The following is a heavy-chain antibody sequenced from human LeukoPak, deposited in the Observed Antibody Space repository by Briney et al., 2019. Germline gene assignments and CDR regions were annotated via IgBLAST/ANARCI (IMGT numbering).Heavy chain of an antibody. CDR3: ARGGGYCSSTSCYYGMDV. CDR1: GFTFSNYE. CDR2: ISSSGSTI. Sequence: PGGSLRLSCAASGFTFSNYEMNCVRQAPGKGLEWVSYISSSGSTIYYADSVRGRFTISRDNAKNSLYLQMNSLRAEDTAVYYCARGGGYCSSTSCYYGMDVWGQGTTVTVSS. D-gene: IGHD2-2*01. V-gene: IGHV3-48*03. J-gene: IGHJ6*02.